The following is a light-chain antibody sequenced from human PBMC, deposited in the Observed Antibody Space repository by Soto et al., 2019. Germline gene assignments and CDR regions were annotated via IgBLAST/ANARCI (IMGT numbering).Light chain of an antibody. Sequence: DIQMTQSPSTLSASVGERVTITCRASQSVSNWLAWYQQKPGKAPNLLIYDVSSLESGVPSRFSGSGSGTEFILTISSLQPDDFATYYCQQYNNWPLYTFGQGTKLEIK. CDR3: QQYNNWPLYT. CDR2: DVS. V-gene: IGKV1-5*01. CDR1: QSVSNW. J-gene: IGKJ2*01.